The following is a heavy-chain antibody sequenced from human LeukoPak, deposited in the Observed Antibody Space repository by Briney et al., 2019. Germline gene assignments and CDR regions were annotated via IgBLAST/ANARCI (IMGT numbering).Heavy chain of an antibody. CDR2: IYHSGST. J-gene: IGHJ2*01. D-gene: IGHD6-6*01. CDR1: GGSISSGGYS. CDR3: AREVPLVRGWYFDL. Sequence: SQTLSLTCAASGGSISSGGYSWSWIRQPPGKGLEWIGYIYHSGSTYYNPSLKSRVTISVDRSKNQFSLKLSSVTAADTAVYYCAREVPLVRGWYFDLWGRGTLVTVSS. V-gene: IGHV4-30-2*01.